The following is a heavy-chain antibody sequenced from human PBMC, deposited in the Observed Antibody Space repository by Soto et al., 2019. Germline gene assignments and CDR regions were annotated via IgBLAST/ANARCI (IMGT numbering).Heavy chain of an antibody. Sequence: ASVKVSCKASGYTFTGYYMHWVRQAPGQGLEWMGWINPNSGGTNYAQKFQGWVTMTRDTSISTAYMELSRLRSDDTAVYYCARDRTPTIFGVVTPTYDAFDIWGQGTMVT. CDR1: GYTFTGYY. J-gene: IGHJ3*02. D-gene: IGHD3-3*01. V-gene: IGHV1-2*04. CDR2: INPNSGGT. CDR3: ARDRTPTIFGVVTPTYDAFDI.